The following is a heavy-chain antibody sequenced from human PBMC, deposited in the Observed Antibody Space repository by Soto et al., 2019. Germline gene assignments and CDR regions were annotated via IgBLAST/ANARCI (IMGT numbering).Heavy chain of an antibody. CDR2: IKQDGSEK. D-gene: IGHD6-19*01. J-gene: IGHJ6*02. V-gene: IGHV3-7*01. CDR1: GFTFSSYW. CDR3: ARVYPGSGWPYHYYGMDV. Sequence: EVQLVESGGGLVQPGGSLRLSCVASGFTFSSYWMSWVRQAPGKGLEWVANIKQDGSEKYYVDSVKDRFTISRDNAKISLYLQMNSLRAEDSAVYYCARVYPGSGWPYHYYGMDVWGQGTTVTVSS.